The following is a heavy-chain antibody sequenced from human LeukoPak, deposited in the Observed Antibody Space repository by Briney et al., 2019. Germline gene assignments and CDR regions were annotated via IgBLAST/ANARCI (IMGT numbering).Heavy chain of an antibody. Sequence: GGSLRLSCAASGFTFDDYAMHWVRQAPGKGLEWVSGISWNSGSIGYADSVKGRFTISRDNAKNSLYLQMNSLRAEDTAVYYCARGSGFGELLYELDYWGQGTLVTVSS. CDR3: ARGSGFGELLYELDY. J-gene: IGHJ4*02. D-gene: IGHD3-10*01. CDR2: ISWNSGSI. CDR1: GFTFDDYA. V-gene: IGHV3-9*01.